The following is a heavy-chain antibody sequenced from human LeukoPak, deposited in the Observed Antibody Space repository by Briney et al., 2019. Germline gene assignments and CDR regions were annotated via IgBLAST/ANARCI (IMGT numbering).Heavy chain of an antibody. CDR1: GYTFTSYY. V-gene: IGHV1-46*01. CDR2: INPSGGST. J-gene: IGHJ4*02. CDR3: ARGDCSGGSCYTFDY. D-gene: IGHD2-15*01. Sequence: ASVKVSCKASGYTFTSYYMHWVRQAPGQGLEWMGIINPSGGSTSYAQKFQGRVNMTRDTSTSTVYMELSSLRSEDTAVYYCARGDCSGGSCYTFDYWGQRTLVTVSS.